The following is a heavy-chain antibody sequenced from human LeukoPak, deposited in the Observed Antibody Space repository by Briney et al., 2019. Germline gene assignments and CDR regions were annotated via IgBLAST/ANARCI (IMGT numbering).Heavy chain of an antibody. J-gene: IGHJ5*02. D-gene: IGHD3-3*01. Sequence: GASVKVSCKASGYTFTSYYMHWVRQAPGQGLEWMGIINPSGGSTSYAQKFQGRVTMTRDMSTSTVYMELSSLRSEDTAVYYCARMNPRITIFGVVIPHQRRNNWFDPWGQGTLVTVSS. V-gene: IGHV1-46*01. CDR1: GYTFTSYY. CDR3: ARMNPRITIFGVVIPHQRRNNWFDP. CDR2: INPSGGST.